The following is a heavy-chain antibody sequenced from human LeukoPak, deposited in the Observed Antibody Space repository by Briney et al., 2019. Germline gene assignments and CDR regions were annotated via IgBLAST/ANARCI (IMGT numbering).Heavy chain of an antibody. V-gene: IGHV4-59*01. CDR2: IYYSGST. D-gene: IGHD5-18*01. CDR3: AREAAMVFDY. CDR1: GGSISSYY. J-gene: IGHJ4*02. Sequence: SETLSLTCTVSGGSISSYYWSWIRQPPGKGLEWIGYIYYSGSTNYNPSLKSRATISVDTSKNQFSLKLSSVTAADTAVYYCAREAAMVFDYWGQGTLVTVSS.